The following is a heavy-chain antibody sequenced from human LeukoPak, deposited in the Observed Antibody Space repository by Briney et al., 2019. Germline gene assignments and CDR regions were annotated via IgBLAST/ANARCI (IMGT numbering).Heavy chain of an antibody. Sequence: GRSLRLSCAASGFTFSSYAMHWVRQAPGKGLEWVAVISYDGSNKYYADSVKGRFTISRDNSKNTLYLQMNSLRAEDTAVYYCARVAVSSSSEDAFDIWGQGTMVTVSS. CDR2: ISYDGSNK. CDR1: GFTFSSYA. V-gene: IGHV3-30*04. CDR3: ARVAVSSSSEDAFDI. J-gene: IGHJ3*02. D-gene: IGHD6-13*01.